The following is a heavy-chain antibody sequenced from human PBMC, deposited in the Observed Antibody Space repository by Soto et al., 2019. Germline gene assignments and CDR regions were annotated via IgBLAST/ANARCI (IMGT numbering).Heavy chain of an antibody. CDR1: CYTFTNYW. Sequence: GESLKISCNAICYTFTNYWIGLVRQTPGKGLEWMGITFPGDSDTRYNPSFEGQVTVSADESISTAYLQWNTLKASDTVMYYCVRPNFGALTHFDFWGQGTLVTVSS. CDR3: VRPNFGALTHFDF. J-gene: IGHJ4*02. D-gene: IGHD3-16*01. V-gene: IGHV5-51*01. CDR2: TFPGDSDT.